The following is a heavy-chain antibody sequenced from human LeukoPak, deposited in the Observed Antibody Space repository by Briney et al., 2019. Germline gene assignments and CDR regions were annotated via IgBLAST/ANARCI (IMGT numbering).Heavy chain of an antibody. J-gene: IGHJ4*02. D-gene: IGHD3-22*01. Sequence: SETLSLTCAVYGGSFSGYYWSWIRQPPGKGLEGIGEINHSGSTNYNPSLKSRVTISVDTSKNQFSLKLSSVTAADTAVYYCARNYDSSGPPGYWGQGTLVTVSS. CDR2: INHSGST. V-gene: IGHV4-34*01. CDR1: GGSFSGYY. CDR3: ARNYDSSGPPGY.